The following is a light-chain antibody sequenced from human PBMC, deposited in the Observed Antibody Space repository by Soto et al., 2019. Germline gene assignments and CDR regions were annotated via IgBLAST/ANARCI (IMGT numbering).Light chain of an antibody. J-gene: IGKJ1*01. CDR3: QQSYSIPWT. CDR2: AAS. V-gene: IGKV1-39*01. CDR1: QSINTF. Sequence: DIQMTQSPSSLSASVGDRATIACRASQSINTFLNWYEVKPGKAPKLLIYAASSLQSGVPSRFSGSGSGTDFTLTISSLQPEDFATYYCQQSYSIPWTFGQGTKVEIK.